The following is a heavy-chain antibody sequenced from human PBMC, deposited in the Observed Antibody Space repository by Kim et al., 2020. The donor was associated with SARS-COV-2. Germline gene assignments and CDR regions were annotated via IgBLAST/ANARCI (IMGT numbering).Heavy chain of an antibody. CDR2: INTNTGNP. CDR3: ARDLESTAAAGYYYYHMDV. CDR1: GYTFTSYA. J-gene: IGHJ6*03. V-gene: IGHV7-4-1*02. D-gene: IGHD6-13*01. Sequence: ASVKVSCKASGYTFTSYAMNWVRQAPGQGLEWMGWINTNTGNPTYAQGFTGRFVFSLDTSVSTAYLQISSLKAEDTAVYYCARDLESTAAAGYYYYHMDVWGKGTTVTVSS.